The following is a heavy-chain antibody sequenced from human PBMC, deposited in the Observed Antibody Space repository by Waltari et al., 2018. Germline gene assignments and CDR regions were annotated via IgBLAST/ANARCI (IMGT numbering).Heavy chain of an antibody. D-gene: IGHD6-19*01. V-gene: IGHV4-59*01. CDR3: ASIEVAGLYYYGMDV. Sequence: QVQLQESGPGLVKPSETLSLTCTVSGGSISSYYWSWIRQPPGKGLEWIGYIYYSGRTNYNPSLKSRVTISVDTSKNQFSLKLSSVTAADTAVYYCASIEVAGLYYYGMDVWGQGTTVTVSS. CDR2: IYYSGRT. J-gene: IGHJ6*02. CDR1: GGSISSYY.